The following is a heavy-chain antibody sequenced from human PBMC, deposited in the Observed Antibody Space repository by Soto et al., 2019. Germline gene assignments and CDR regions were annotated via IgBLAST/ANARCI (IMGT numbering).Heavy chain of an antibody. J-gene: IGHJ4*02. CDR1: GYTFTTYF. D-gene: IGHD6-25*01. V-gene: IGHV1-2*02. CDR3: AREWQRGTDY. Sequence: QVQLEQSGAEVVKPGALVKVSCKASGYTFTTYFLHWVRQAPGQGLAWLGWIFPGSGATNYAQKFQGRVTMTRDTSINTAYMELSRLTSDDTGVYYCAREWQRGTDYWGQGALITVSS. CDR2: IFPGSGAT.